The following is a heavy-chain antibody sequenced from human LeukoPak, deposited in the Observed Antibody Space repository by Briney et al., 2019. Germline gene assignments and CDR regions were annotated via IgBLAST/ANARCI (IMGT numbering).Heavy chain of an antibody. V-gene: IGHV5-51*01. Sequence: GESLKISCKGSGYSFTSYWIGWVRQMPGKGLEWVGIIYPGDSDTRYSPSFQGQVTISADKSISTAYLQWSSLKASDTAMYYCARLSRGYSYANYYYYMDVWGKGTTVTVSS. CDR1: GYSFTSYW. CDR3: ARLSRGYSYANYYYYMDV. D-gene: IGHD5-18*01. CDR2: IYPGDSDT. J-gene: IGHJ6*03.